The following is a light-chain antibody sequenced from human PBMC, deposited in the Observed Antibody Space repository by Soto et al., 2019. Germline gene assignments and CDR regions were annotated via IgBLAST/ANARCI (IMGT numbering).Light chain of an antibody. V-gene: IGKV3-15*01. CDR3: QQYNNWPPDRT. Sequence: EIVMTQSPATLSVSPGERATLSCRASQSVGSNLAWYQQKHGHAPRLLIYGASTRATGIPARFSGSGSGTEFTLTISSLQSEDFAIYLCQQYNNWPPDRTFGQGTKVEIK. CDR1: QSVGSN. J-gene: IGKJ1*01. CDR2: GAS.